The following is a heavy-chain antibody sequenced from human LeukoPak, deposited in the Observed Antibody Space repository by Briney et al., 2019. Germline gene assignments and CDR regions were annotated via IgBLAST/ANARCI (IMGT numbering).Heavy chain of an antibody. CDR2: MHYSGTT. V-gene: IGHV4-39*07. CDR3: ARDLVTVTKGFDI. J-gene: IGHJ3*02. D-gene: IGHD4-17*01. CDR1: GGSIAISSHH. Sequence: PSEALSLTCSVSGGSIAISSHHWEWIRQPPGKGLEWIGSMHYSGTTYYNPSLKSRTTMSVDTSKNQFSLRLSSVTAADTAVYYCARDLVTVTKGFDIWGQGTMVSVSS.